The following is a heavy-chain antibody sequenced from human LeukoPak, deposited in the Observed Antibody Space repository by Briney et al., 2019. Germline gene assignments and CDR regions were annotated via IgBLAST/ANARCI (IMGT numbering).Heavy chain of an antibody. CDR1: GYTLTELS. V-gene: IGHV1-24*01. J-gene: IGHJ4*02. Sequence: ASVKVSCKVSGYTLTELSMHWVRQAPGKGLEWMGGFDPEDGETIYAQKFQGRVTMTEDTSTDTAYMELSSLRSEDTAVYYCATYPLKITMIVVVTSKYYFDYWGRGTLVTVSS. CDR3: ATYPLKITMIVVVTSKYYFDY. D-gene: IGHD3-22*01. CDR2: FDPEDGET.